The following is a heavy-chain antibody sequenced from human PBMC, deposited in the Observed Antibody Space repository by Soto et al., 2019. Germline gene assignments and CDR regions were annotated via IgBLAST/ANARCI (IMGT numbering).Heavy chain of an antibody. CDR3: AKRAKYNGGHGDY. V-gene: IGHV3-23*01. Sequence: EVQLLESGGGLVQPGGSLRLSCAASGFTFSSYAMSWVRQAPGKGLEWVSALSGSGGSTYYADSVKGRFTIASDNSKNTLYLQMNSLRVEDTAVYYGAKRAKYNGGHGDYWGHGTLVTVSS. CDR1: GFTFSSYA. D-gene: IGHD6-19*01. CDR2: LSGSGGST. J-gene: IGHJ4*01.